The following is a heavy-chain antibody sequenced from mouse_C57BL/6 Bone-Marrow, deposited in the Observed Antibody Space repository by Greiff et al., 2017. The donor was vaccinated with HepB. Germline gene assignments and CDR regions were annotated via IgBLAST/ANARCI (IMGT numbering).Heavy chain of an antibody. CDR3: ARSGDYDLYYFDY. J-gene: IGHJ2*01. Sequence: QVQLQQPGAELVKPGASVKLSCKASGYTFTSYWMHWVKQRPGQGLEWIGMIHPNSGSTNYNEKFKSKATLTVEKSSSTAYMQLSSLTSEDSAVYYCARSGDYDLYYFDYWGQGTTLTVSS. D-gene: IGHD2-4*01. CDR2: IHPNSGST. V-gene: IGHV1-64*01. CDR1: GYTFTSYW.